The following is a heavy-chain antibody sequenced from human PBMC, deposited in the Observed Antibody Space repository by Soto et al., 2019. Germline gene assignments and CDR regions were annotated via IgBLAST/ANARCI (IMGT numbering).Heavy chain of an antibody. V-gene: IGHV2-5*01. J-gene: IGHJ4*02. CDR3: ARTYSSGWYSQFYF. CDR2: IYWNDAK. CDR1: GFSLSTSGVG. Sequence: QITLKESGPTLVKPTQTLTLTCTFSGFSLSTSGVGVGWIRQPPGKALEWLALIYWNDAKRYSPSLKSRLTISKDTSQNQVVLTMTNIDPVDTATYYRARTYSSGWYSQFYFWGQGTLGAVAS. D-gene: IGHD6-19*01.